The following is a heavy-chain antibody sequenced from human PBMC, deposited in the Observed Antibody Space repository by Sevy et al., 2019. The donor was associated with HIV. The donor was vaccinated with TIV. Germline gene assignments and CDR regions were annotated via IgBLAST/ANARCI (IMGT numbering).Heavy chain of an antibody. CDR1: GFTFSSYG. Sequence: GGSLRLSCAASGFTFSSYGMHWVRQAPGKGLEWVAVISYDGSNKYYADSVKGRFTISRDNSKNTLYLQMNSLRAEDTAVYYCAKGHSWYYFDYWGQGTLVTVSS. CDR3: AKGHSWYYFDY. V-gene: IGHV3-30*18. D-gene: IGHD6-13*01. CDR2: ISYDGSNK. J-gene: IGHJ4*02.